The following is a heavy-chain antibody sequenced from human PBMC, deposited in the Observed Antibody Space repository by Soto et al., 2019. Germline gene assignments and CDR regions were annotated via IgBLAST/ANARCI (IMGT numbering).Heavy chain of an antibody. J-gene: IGHJ4*02. V-gene: IGHV4-34*01. CDR2: INHSGST. CDR1: GGSFSGYY. Sequence: QVQLQQWGAGLLKPSETLSLTCAVYGGSFSGYYWSWIRQPPGKGLEWIGEINHSGSTNYNPSLKSRVTISVDTSKNQFSLKLSSVTAADTAVYYCARRRAGFWSGYYGYVDYWGQGTLVTVSS. D-gene: IGHD3-3*01. CDR3: ARRRAGFWSGYYGYVDY.